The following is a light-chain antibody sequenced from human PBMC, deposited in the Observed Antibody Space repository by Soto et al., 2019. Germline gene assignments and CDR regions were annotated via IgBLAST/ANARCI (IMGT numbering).Light chain of an antibody. CDR3: MQSLQTPFT. CDR2: LGS. V-gene: IGKV2-28*01. J-gene: IGKJ3*01. Sequence: DIVMTQSPLSLPVTPGEPASISCRSSQSLLHSNGYNYLDWYLQKPGQSPQLMIYLGSNRASGVPARFSGSGSGTDFTLRISRVEAEDVGIYYCMQSLQTPFTFGPGTKVDFK. CDR1: QSLLHSNGYNY.